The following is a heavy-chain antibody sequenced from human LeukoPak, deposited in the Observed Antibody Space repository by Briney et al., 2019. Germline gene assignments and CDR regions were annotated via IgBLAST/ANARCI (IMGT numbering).Heavy chain of an antibody. D-gene: IGHD3-10*01. Sequence: PGGSLRLSCAASGFTFSSYSMNWVRQAPGKGLEWVSYISSSSTIYYADSVRGRFTISRDNAKNSLYLQMDSLRAEDTAVYYCARNKGVRGELDPWGQGTLVTVSS. CDR3: ARNKGVRGELDP. CDR1: GFTFSSYS. CDR2: ISSSSTI. J-gene: IGHJ5*02. V-gene: IGHV3-48*04.